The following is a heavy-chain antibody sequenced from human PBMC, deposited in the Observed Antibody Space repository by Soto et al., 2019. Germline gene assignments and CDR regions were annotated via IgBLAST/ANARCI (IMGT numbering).Heavy chain of an antibody. V-gene: IGHV1-69*01. Sequence: QVQLVQSGAEVKKPGSSAKVSCKASGGTFSSYAISWVRQAPGQGLEWMGGIIPIFGTANYAQRFQDRVTITADESTSTAYMELNSLRSEDTAVYYCARGDLGYYYGMDVWGQGTKVTVSS. CDR2: IIPIFGTA. CDR3: ARGDLGYYYGMDV. J-gene: IGHJ6*02. CDR1: GGTFSSYA. D-gene: IGHD2-21*01.